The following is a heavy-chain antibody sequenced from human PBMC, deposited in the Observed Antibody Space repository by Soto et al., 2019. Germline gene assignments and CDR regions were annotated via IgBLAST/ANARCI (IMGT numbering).Heavy chain of an antibody. Sequence: EVHLVESGGGLVQPGGSLRLSCAASGFTFSSYWLHWARQAPGKGLVWVSRIKYDDSDRGYADSVKGRFTISRDNAKNTLYLQMNSLRAEDTAVYFCGRVVMGHYGIDVWGQGTTVSVSS. D-gene: IGHD3-16*01. V-gene: IGHV3-74*01. J-gene: IGHJ6*02. CDR2: IKYDDSDR. CDR1: GFTFSSYW. CDR3: GRVVMGHYGIDV.